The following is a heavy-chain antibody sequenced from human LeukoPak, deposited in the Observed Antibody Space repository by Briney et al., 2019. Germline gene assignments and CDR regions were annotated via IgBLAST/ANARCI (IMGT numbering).Heavy chain of an antibody. J-gene: IGHJ4*02. CDR2: ISGSGGST. CDR1: GFTFSSHA. V-gene: IGHV3-23*01. CDR3: AKDGGCYDSSGYPTPFDY. D-gene: IGHD3-22*01. Sequence: GGSLRLSCAASGFTFSSHAMSWARQAPGKGLEWVSAISGSGGSTSYARSVRGRFTSYRDNSKNTLYLQMNSLRAEDTAGYYCAKDGGCYDSSGYPTPFDYWGQGTLVTVSS.